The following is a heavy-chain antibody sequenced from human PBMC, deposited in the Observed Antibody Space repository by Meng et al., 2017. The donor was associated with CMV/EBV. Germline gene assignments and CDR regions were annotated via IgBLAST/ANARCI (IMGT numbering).Heavy chain of an antibody. Sequence: GGSLRLSCGGSGFTFSNSALNWVRQAPGDGLEWVSTIDYSGADTYYAKSVRGRFTISRDNFRNTVYLQLNSLRAEDTAVYYCAKESVAGHFAYWGQGTLVTVSS. J-gene: IGHJ4*02. V-gene: IGHV3-23*01. D-gene: IGHD6-19*01. CDR1: GFTFSNSA. CDR3: AKESVAGHFAY. CDR2: IDYSGADT.